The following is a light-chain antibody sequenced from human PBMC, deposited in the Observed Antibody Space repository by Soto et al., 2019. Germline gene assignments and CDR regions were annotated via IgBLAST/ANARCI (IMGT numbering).Light chain of an antibody. Sequence: SVLTQPPSASGTPGQRVTISCSGSSSNIGSNYVYWYQQLPGTAPKLLIYRNNQRPSGVPDRFSGSKSGTSASLAISGLRSADEADYYCAAWDDSLSGYVFGTGTKLTVL. CDR3: AAWDDSLSGYV. CDR1: SSNIGSNY. J-gene: IGLJ1*01. CDR2: RNN. V-gene: IGLV1-47*01.